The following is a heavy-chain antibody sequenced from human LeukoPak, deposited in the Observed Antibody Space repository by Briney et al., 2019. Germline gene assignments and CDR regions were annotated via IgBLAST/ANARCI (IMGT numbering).Heavy chain of an antibody. CDR3: ARDSDSGLY. V-gene: IGHV1-46*01. CDR2: INPSGGST. D-gene: IGHD1-26*01. Sequence: ASEKASCKASGYTFTSYLMHWVRQPPGQGLEWLGIINPSGGSTRYAQKVQGRVSMTRDTSTSTVYMELSSLRSEDTAVYYCARDSDSGLYWGQPTMVAVSS. J-gene: IGHJ4*02. CDR1: GYTFTSYL.